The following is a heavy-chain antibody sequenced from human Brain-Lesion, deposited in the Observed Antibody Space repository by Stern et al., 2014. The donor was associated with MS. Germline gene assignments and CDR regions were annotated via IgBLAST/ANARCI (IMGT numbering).Heavy chain of an antibody. CDR1: GYTLTELS. V-gene: IGHV1-24*01. Sequence: QVQXVQSGAEVKTPGASVKVSCKVSGYTLTELSLHWVRQAPRKGLEWMGGFDPEDCETIYAQKVQGRVTMTEDTSTDTAYMELSSLRSEDTAVYYCATLAPGAGGNYYRHLDYWGQGTLVTVSS. D-gene: IGHD1-26*01. CDR3: ATLAPGAGGNYYRHLDY. CDR2: FDPEDCET. J-gene: IGHJ4*02.